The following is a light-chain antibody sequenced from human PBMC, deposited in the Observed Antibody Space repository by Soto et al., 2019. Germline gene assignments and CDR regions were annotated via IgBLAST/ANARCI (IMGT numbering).Light chain of an antibody. CDR2: DAS. Sequence: DIQLTQSPSSLSASVGDSVTITCRASQPISSYLHWYQHKPGIAPKVLLYDASSLQSGVPSRFSGSGSGTEFTLTISSLQPDDFATYYCQQYNSYSLTFGQGTKVDIK. CDR1: QPISSY. J-gene: IGKJ1*01. CDR3: QQYNSYSLT. V-gene: IGKV1-5*01.